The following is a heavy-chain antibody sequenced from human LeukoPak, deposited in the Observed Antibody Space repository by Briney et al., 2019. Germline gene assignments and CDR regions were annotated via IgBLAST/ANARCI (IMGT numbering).Heavy chain of an antibody. D-gene: IGHD6-19*01. CDR2: MNPNSGNT. V-gene: IGHV1-8*01. CDR1: GYTFTSYD. CDR3: ARGSLGSGWYESYYYYGMDV. J-gene: IGHJ6*02. Sequence: ASVKVSCKASGYTFTSYDINWVRQATGQGLEWMGWMNPNSGNTGYAQKFQGRVTMTRNTSISTAYMELSSLRSEDTAVYYCARGSLGSGWYESYYYYGMDVWGQGTTVTVSS.